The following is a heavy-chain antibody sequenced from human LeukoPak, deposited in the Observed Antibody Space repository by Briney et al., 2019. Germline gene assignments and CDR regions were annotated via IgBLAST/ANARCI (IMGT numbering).Heavy chain of an antibody. V-gene: IGHV4-30-2*01. CDR3: AGLCSGGSCPDPYYYYGMDV. CDR1: GGSISSGGYS. CDR2: IYHSGST. Sequence: SETLSLTCAVSGGSISSGGYSWSWIRQPPGKGLEWIGYIYHSGSTYYNPSLKSRVTISVDRSKNQFSLKLSSVTAADTAVYYCAGLCSGGSCPDPYYYYGMDVWGKGTTVTVSS. D-gene: IGHD2-15*01. J-gene: IGHJ6*04.